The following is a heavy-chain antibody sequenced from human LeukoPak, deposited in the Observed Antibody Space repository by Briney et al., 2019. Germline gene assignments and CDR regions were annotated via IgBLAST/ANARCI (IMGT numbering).Heavy chain of an antibody. V-gene: IGHV3-21*01. Sequence: GGSLRLSCAASGFTFSSYSMNWVRQAPGRGLEWVSSISSSSNYIYYADSVKGRFTISRDNAKNSLYLQMNSLRAEDTAVYYCARVGIADYYFDYWGQGTLVTVSS. CDR1: GFTFSSYS. CDR2: ISSSSNYI. J-gene: IGHJ4*02. CDR3: ARVGIADYYFDY. D-gene: IGHD6-13*01.